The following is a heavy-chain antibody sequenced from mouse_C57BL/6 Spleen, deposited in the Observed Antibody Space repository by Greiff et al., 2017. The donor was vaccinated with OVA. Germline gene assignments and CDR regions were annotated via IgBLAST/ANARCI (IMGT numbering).Heavy chain of an antibody. Sequence: QVQLQQSGPELVKPGASVKLSCKASGYTFTSYDINWVKQRPGQGLEWIGWIYPRDGSTKFNEKFKGKATLTVDTSSSTAYMDLHSLTSEDSAVYFCARTPDYYGSSYDAMDYWGQGTSVTVSS. V-gene: IGHV1-85*01. CDR1: GYTFTSYD. D-gene: IGHD1-1*01. J-gene: IGHJ4*01. CDR2: IYPRDGST. CDR3: ARTPDYYGSSYDAMDY.